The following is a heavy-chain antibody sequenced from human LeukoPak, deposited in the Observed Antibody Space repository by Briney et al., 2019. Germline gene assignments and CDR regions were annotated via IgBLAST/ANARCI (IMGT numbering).Heavy chain of an antibody. D-gene: IGHD3-10*01. J-gene: IGHJ6*03. Sequence: SETLSLTCTVSGGSISSSSYYWGWIRQPPGKGLEWIGYIYYSGSTNYNPSLKSRVTISVDTSKNQFSLKLSSVTAADTAVYYCARATGDTMVRGPNSPYMDVWGKGTTVTISS. CDR1: GGSISSSSYY. V-gene: IGHV4-61*05. CDR3: ARATGDTMVRGPNSPYMDV. CDR2: IYYSGST.